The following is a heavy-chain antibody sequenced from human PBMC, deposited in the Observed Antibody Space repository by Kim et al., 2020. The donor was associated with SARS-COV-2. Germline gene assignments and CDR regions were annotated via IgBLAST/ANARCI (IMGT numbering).Heavy chain of an antibody. CDR1: GGSFSGYY. CDR2: INHSGST. V-gene: IGHV4-34*01. J-gene: IGHJ4*02. CDR3: ARGESSSWYVDY. D-gene: IGHD6-13*01. Sequence: SETLSLTCAVYGGSFSGYYWSWIRQPPGKGLEWIGKINHSGSTNYNPSLKSRVTISVDTSKNQFSLKLSSVTAADTAVYYCARGESSSWYVDYWGQGTL.